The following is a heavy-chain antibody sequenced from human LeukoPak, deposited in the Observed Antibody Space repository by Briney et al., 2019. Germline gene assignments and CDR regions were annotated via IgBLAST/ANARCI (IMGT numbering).Heavy chain of an antibody. J-gene: IGHJ4*02. CDR3: ARGLLDYDILPRYDY. CDR2: INWNGGST. Sequence: WGSLTLSCAASGFTFDDYGMSWVRQAPGNGLEWVSCINWNGGSTAYADSVKVRFTISRDNAKNSLYLQMNSLSAEDTALYYCARGLLDYDILPRYDYWGQGPLVTVSS. D-gene: IGHD3-9*01. CDR1: GFTFDDYG. V-gene: IGHV3-20*04.